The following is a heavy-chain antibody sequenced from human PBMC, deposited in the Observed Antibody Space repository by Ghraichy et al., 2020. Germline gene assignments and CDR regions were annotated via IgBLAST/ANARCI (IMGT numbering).Heavy chain of an antibody. D-gene: IGHD4-17*01. J-gene: IGHJ6*02. Sequence: SETLSLTCAVSGGSISSSNWWCGVRHPPGKGLEWIGEIYQSGSTNYNPSLKSRVTISVEKSKNQFTLKLSSVTAEDTAVYYCARESNARGSDYGYYYGMDVWGQGTTVTVSS. CDR3: ARESNARGSDYGYYYGMDV. CDR1: GGSISSSNW. V-gene: IGHV4-4*02. CDR2: IYQSGST.